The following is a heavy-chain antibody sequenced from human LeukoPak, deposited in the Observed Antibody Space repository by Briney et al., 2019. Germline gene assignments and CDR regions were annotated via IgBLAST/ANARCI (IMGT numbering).Heavy chain of an antibody. Sequence: GSVKVSYKVSGYTLTELSMHWVRQAPGKGLEWMGGFDPEDGETIYAQKFQGRVTMTEDTSTDTAYMELSSLRSEDTAVYYCATWVVIAARPYYFDYWGQGTLVTVSS. J-gene: IGHJ4*02. CDR3: ATWVVIAARPYYFDY. CDR1: GYTLTELS. CDR2: FDPEDGET. D-gene: IGHD6-6*01. V-gene: IGHV1-24*01.